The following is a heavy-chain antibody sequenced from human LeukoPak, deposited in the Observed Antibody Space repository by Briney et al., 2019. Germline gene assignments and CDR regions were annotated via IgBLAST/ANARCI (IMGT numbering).Heavy chain of an antibody. V-gene: IGHV4-4*02. Sequence: PSETLSLTCSVSIGSISSSKWWSWVRQSPVKGLEWIGEIYLYGTTNYNPSFTSRVTMSVDRSRNQFSLKLTSVTAADTAVYYCARQKWEQQGRDYYFNGLDVWGPGTTVIVSS. CDR2: IYLYGTT. CDR1: IGSISSSKW. D-gene: IGHD1/OR15-1a*01. J-gene: IGHJ6*02. CDR3: ARQKWEQQGRDYYFNGLDV.